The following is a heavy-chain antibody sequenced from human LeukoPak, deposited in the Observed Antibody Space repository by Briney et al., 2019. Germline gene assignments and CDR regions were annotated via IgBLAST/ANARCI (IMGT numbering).Heavy chain of an antibody. Sequence: ASVKVSCKASGYTFTGYYMHWVRQAPGQGLEWMGWINPNSGGTNYAQKFQGRVTMTRDTSISTAYMELSRLRSDDTAVYYCARELDGTIFGVVTPPYWGQGTLVTVPS. D-gene: IGHD3-3*02. CDR1: GYTFTGYY. CDR3: ARELDGTIFGVVTPPY. CDR2: INPNSGGT. V-gene: IGHV1-2*02. J-gene: IGHJ4*02.